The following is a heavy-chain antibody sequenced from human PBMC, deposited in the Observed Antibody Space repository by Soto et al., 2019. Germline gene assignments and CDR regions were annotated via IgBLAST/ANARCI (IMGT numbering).Heavy chain of an antibody. V-gene: IGHV1-3*01. J-gene: IGHJ5*02. CDR3: ARDLRGYSGYDLSWFDP. Sequence: GASVKVSCKASGYTFTIYAMHWVRQAPGQRLEWMGWINAGNGNTKYSQKFQGRVTITRDTSASTAYMELSSLRSEDTAVYYCARDLRGYSGYDLSWFDPWGRGTLVTVSS. CDR1: GYTFTIYA. CDR2: INAGNGNT. D-gene: IGHD5-12*01.